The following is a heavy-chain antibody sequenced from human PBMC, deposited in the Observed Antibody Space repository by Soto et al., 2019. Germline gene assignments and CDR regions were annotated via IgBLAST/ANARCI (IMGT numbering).Heavy chain of an antibody. V-gene: IGHV3-48*01. CDR2: ISSSSSTI. CDR1: GFTFSSYS. Sequence: PGGSLRLSCAASGFTFSSYSMNWVRQAPGKGLEWVSYISSSSSTIYYADSVKGRFTISRDNAKNSLYLQMNSLRAEDTAVYYCARDNYDFWSGLTNRLDPWGQGTLVTVSS. CDR3: ARDNYDFWSGLTNRLDP. J-gene: IGHJ5*02. D-gene: IGHD3-3*01.